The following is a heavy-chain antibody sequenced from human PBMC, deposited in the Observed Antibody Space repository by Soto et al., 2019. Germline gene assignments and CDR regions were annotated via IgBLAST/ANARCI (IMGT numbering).Heavy chain of an antibody. CDR1: GYTFTSYG. V-gene: IGHV1-18*01. CDR2: ISGYNGNT. J-gene: IGHJ4*02. D-gene: IGHD1-26*01. Sequence: QVQLVQSGAEVKKPGASVKVSCKASGYTFTSYGISWVRQAPGQGLEWMGWISGYNGNTKYAQKLQGRXTXTXXTSTSTAYMELRSLRSDDTAVYYCASDLGGQIVDYWGQGTLVTVSS. CDR3: ASDLGGQIVDY.